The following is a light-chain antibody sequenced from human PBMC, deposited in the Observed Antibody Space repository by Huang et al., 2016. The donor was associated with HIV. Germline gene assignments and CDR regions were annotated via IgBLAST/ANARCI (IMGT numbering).Light chain of an antibody. V-gene: IGKV4-1*01. Sequence: DIVLTQSPDSLAVSLCGRATINCSSSRSLLYNSNNKNYLAWHQQKPGQSPKLLIYWASTRESGVPDRFSGSGSETDFTLTISSLQAEDVAVYYCQQYYTSPGTFGPGTTVHIK. CDR3: QQYYTSPGT. J-gene: IGKJ3*01. CDR1: RSLLYNSNNKNY. CDR2: WAS.